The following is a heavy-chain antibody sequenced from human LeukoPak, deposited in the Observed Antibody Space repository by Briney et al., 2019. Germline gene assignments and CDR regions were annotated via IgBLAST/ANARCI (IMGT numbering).Heavy chain of an antibody. V-gene: IGHV4-39*07. Sequence: PSETLSLTCSVSGASISSGTYYWGWIRQPPGKGLEWIGSIYYSGSTYYNPSLKSRVTISVDTSKNQFSLKLSSVTAADTAVYYCARGGKYTSSWYVYWGQGTLVTVSS. D-gene: IGHD6-13*01. CDR1: GASISSGTYY. CDR3: ARGGKYTSSWYVY. J-gene: IGHJ4*02. CDR2: IYYSGST.